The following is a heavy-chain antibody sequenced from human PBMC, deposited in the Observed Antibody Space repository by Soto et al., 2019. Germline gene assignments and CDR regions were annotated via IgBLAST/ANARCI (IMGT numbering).Heavy chain of an antibody. Sequence: GESLKISCKGSGYSFTSYWIGWVRQMPGKGLEWMGIIYPGDSDTRYSPSFQGQVTISADKSISTAYLQWSSLKASDTAMYYCARPASRGLAPTGYYYYGMDVWGQGTTVTVSS. CDR1: GYSFTSYW. J-gene: IGHJ6*02. V-gene: IGHV5-51*01. D-gene: IGHD3-16*01. CDR2: IYPGDSDT. CDR3: ARPASRGLAPTGYYYYGMDV.